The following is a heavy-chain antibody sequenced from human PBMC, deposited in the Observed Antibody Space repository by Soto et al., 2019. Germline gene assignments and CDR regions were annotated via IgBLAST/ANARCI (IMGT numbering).Heavy chain of an antibody. CDR3: ATDRALGATLGAIDF. V-gene: IGHV3-30-3*01. CDR2: IAYDGTYR. CDR1: GFTFSNIA. D-gene: IGHD1-26*01. Sequence: GGSLRLSYAASGFTFSNIAMHWVRQAPGKGLEWVAAIAYDGTYRPYADFARGRFTISRDNSQKTLYLQMNSLRPEDTALYYCATDRALGATLGAIDFWGQGTLVTVSS. J-gene: IGHJ4*02.